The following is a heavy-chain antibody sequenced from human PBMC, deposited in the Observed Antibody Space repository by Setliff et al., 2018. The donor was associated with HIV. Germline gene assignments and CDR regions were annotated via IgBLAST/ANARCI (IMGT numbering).Heavy chain of an antibody. V-gene: IGHV4-31*03. CDR1: GDSISSGGSP. Sequence: PSETLSLTCTVSGDSISSGGSPWTWIRQHPGKGLEWIGYIYYSGSTYYNPSLKSRVTISVDTSKNQFSLHLSSVTAADTAVYFCARDGLRGYSYGIGWHIEVWGRGTLVTVSS. CDR3: ARDGLRGYSYGIGWHIEV. D-gene: IGHD5-18*01. J-gene: IGHJ2*01. CDR2: IYYSGST.